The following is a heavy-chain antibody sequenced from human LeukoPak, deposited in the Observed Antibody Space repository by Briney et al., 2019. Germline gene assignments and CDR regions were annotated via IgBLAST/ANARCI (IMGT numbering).Heavy chain of an antibody. CDR3: ARRPTGDPKFDY. CDR2: IYSSGST. V-gene: IGHV4-59*08. Sequence: DTLSLTCSVSGGSISNYFWTWIRQPPGKGLEWIGYIYSSGSTYYNPSLKSRVTISVDTSKNRFSLKLSTVTAADTAVYYCARRPTGDPKFDYWGQGTLVTVSS. J-gene: IGHJ4*02. D-gene: IGHD7-27*01. CDR1: GGSISNYF.